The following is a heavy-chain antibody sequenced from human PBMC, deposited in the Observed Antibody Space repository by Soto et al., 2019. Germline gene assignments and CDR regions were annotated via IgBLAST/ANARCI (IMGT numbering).Heavy chain of an antibody. CDR1: GGSVSSVNYY. CDR3: ARETFYYDSRGPRPIDY. Sequence: QVQLQESGPGLVKPSQTLSLTCTVSGGSVSSVNYYWSWIRQPPGKGLEWIGYIYSSGSTYYNPSLKSRLTISIATSKNQFSLKLSSVTAADTAVYYCARETFYYDSRGPRPIDYWGQGTLVTVSS. J-gene: IGHJ4*02. CDR2: IYSSGST. V-gene: IGHV4-30-4*01. D-gene: IGHD3-22*01.